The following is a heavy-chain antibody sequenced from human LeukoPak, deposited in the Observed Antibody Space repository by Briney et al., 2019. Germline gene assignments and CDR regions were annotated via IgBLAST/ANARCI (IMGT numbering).Heavy chain of an antibody. V-gene: IGHV4-39*07. Sequence: PSETLSLTCTVSGGSISSSSYYWGWIRQPPGKGLEWIGSIYYSGSTYYNPSLKSRVTISLDTSKNQFSLRLRSVTAADTAIYYCARCGHWDRPVDNWGQGTLVTVSS. CDR3: ARCGHWDRPVDN. CDR1: GGSISSSSYY. D-gene: IGHD1-26*01. J-gene: IGHJ4*02. CDR2: IYYSGST.